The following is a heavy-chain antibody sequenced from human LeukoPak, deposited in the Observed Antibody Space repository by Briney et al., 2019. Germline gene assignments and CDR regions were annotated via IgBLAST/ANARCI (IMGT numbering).Heavy chain of an antibody. CDR2: ISESGRT. CDR3: AKGSTNWDGYKGNYDA. V-gene: IGHV3-23*01. Sequence: PGGSLRLSCAASGFTFSSYAMSWVRQAPGKGLEWVSVISESGRTYYADSVKGRFTISRDNPKNTLYLEMNSLRVEDTAKYFCAKGSTNWDGYKGNYDAWGQGTQVTV. D-gene: IGHD1-1*01. CDR1: GFTFSSYA. J-gene: IGHJ5*02.